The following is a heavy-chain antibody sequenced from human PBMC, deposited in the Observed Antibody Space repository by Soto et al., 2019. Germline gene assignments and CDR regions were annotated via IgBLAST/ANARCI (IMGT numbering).Heavy chain of an antibody. D-gene: IGHD2-2*01. J-gene: IGHJ4*02. Sequence: SETLSLTCIVSGGSISSGDNNWSWIRQPPGKALEWIGSIFYSGNTYYNPSLKSRLTISSDTSRNRFSLRLSSVTAADTAVHYCARLPGYCRGTSCDYLNFWGQGTPVTVSS. V-gene: IGHV4-30-4*01. CDR2: IFYSGNT. CDR1: GGSISSGDNN. CDR3: ARLPGYCRGTSCDYLNF.